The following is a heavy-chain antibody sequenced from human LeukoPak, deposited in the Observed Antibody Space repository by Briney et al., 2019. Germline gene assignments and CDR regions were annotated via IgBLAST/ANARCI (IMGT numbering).Heavy chain of an antibody. CDR2: ITGSSGST. J-gene: IGHJ4*02. D-gene: IGHD6-19*01. Sequence: GSLRLSCVVSGFTFSSYAMNWVRQAPGQGLEWVSGITGSSGSTYYADSVKGRFTISRDNSKSTLYLQLNSLRAEDTAVYYCAKAGGWTNYFDYWGQGTLVTVSS. CDR1: GFTFSSYA. CDR3: AKAGGWTNYFDY. V-gene: IGHV3-23*01.